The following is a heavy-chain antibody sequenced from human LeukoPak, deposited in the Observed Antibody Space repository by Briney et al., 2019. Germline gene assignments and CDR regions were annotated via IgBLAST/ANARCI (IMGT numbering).Heavy chain of an antibody. D-gene: IGHD2-15*01. CDR3: ARDKSGVTMIDYNWFDL. Sequence: RASVTVSCKASGYTFSSKAINWVRQAPGQGLEWMGWMDANTGNPTYAQGFTGRIVFSLDPSVDTAYLQITSLKAEDTAVYYCARDKSGVTMIDYNWFDLWGQGTLVTVSS. CDR1: GYTFSSKA. CDR2: MDANTGNP. J-gene: IGHJ5*02. V-gene: IGHV7-4-1*02.